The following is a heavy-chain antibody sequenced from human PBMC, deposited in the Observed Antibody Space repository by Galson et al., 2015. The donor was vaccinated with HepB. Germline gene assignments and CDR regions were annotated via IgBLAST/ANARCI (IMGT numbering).Heavy chain of an antibody. CDR3: AGAVRVPFGDVFSAPATLDY. CDR1: GESFSGFY. V-gene: IGHV4-34*12. D-gene: IGHD3-10*01. Sequence: ETLSLTCAVYGESFSGFYWNWIRQTPGKGLEWIGDVLHTGNTNYNPSLKSRVTISVDTSKSQFFLRLNSVTAADTAVYFCAGAVRVPFGDVFSAPATLDYWGQGILVTVSS. J-gene: IGHJ4*02. CDR2: VLHTGNT.